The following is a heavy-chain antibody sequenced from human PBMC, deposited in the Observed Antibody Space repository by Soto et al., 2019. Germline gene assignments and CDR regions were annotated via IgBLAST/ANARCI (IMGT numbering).Heavy chain of an antibody. Sequence: GGSLRLSCAASGFTFSSYSMNWVRQAPGKGLEWVSSISSSSSYIYYADSVKGRFTISRDNAKNSLYLQMNSLRAEDTAVYYCARDFFSSDYGDLIDYWGQGTLVTVSS. D-gene: IGHD4-17*01. J-gene: IGHJ4*02. CDR1: GFTFSSYS. V-gene: IGHV3-21*01. CDR2: ISSSSSYI. CDR3: ARDFFSSDYGDLIDY.